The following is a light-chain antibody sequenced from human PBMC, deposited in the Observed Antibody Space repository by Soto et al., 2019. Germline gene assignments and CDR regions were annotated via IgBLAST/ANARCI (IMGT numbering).Light chain of an antibody. CDR3: QQFYRGWT. Sequence: EIVMTQSPATLSVSPGQRATLSCRASQSISSDLAWYQQKPGQAPSLLIYDASTRATGIPARFSGSGSGTEFTLTISSLQYEDFAVYYCQQFYRGWTFGQGTKVETK. CDR2: DAS. CDR1: QSISSD. J-gene: IGKJ1*01. V-gene: IGKV3-15*01.